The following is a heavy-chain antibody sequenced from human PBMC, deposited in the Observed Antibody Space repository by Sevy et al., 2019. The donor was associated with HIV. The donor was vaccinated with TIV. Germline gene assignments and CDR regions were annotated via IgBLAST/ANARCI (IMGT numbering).Heavy chain of an antibody. CDR3: ARGGGNGWYYFDY. J-gene: IGHJ4*02. V-gene: IGHV1-69*13. CDR2: IIPILGTV. Sequence: ASVKVSCKASGGTFSSYGIGWVRQAPGQGLEWMGGIIPILGTVNYAQKFQGRVTITADESTKTADMELSSLRSEDTAGYYCARGGGNGWYYFDYWGQETLVTVSS. D-gene: IGHD6-19*01. CDR1: GGTFSSYG.